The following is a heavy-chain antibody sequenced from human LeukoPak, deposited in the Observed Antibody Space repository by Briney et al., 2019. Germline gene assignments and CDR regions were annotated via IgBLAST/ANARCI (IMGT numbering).Heavy chain of an antibody. CDR3: AKVGPITMVRGVFRPIPYFDY. D-gene: IGHD3-10*01. J-gene: IGHJ4*02. CDR1: GFTFSSYG. CDR2: ISGSGGST. V-gene: IGHV3-23*01. Sequence: RTGGSLRLSCAASGFTFSSYGMSWVRQAPGKGLEWVSAISGSGGSTYYADSVKGRFTISRDNSKNTLYLQMNSLRAEDTAVYYCAKVGPITMVRGVFRPIPYFDYWGQGTLVTVSS.